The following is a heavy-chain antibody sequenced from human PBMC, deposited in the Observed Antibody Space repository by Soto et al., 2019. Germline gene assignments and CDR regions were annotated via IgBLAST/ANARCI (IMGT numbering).Heavy chain of an antibody. Sequence: QVQLVQSGGGLVEPGGSLRLSCAASGFKFPDYHMTWIRQAQGKGLEWISYINSRGTYTTYADSVRGRFTVSRDNAKNSLYRQMDSLTGEDTAVYYCACVAPTIFGAQFHQNLVDVWGQGNMVTVAS. V-gene: IGHV3-11*06. D-gene: IGHD3-3*01. CDR1: GFKFPDYH. CDR3: ACVAPTIFGAQFHQNLVDV. J-gene: IGHJ6*02. CDR2: INSRGTYT.